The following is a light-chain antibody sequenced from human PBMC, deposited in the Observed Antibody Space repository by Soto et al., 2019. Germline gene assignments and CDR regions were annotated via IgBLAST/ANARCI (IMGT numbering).Light chain of an antibody. Sequence: EIVMTQSPATLSVSPGERATLSCRVSQSVSSNLAWYQQKPGQSPRLLIYGASTRATGIPARFSGSGSGTEFTLTISSLQSEDFAVYYCQQYNNWPPKYTFGQGTKLEIK. CDR3: QQYNNWPPKYT. J-gene: IGKJ2*01. CDR1: QSVSSN. CDR2: GAS. V-gene: IGKV3-15*01.